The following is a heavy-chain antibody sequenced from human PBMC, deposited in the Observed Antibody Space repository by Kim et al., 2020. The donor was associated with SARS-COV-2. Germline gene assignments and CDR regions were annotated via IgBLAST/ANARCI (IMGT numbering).Heavy chain of an antibody. V-gene: IGHV3-23*01. J-gene: IGHJ5*02. CDR1: GFTFNIHG. CDR3: LAATGTSDWFGP. D-gene: IGHD6-13*01. Sequence: GGSQRLSCASSGFTFNIHGMNWVRQAPGMGLEWVSGISNGGDYTHYADSVKGRFTISRDNSENTLYLNMNNLRADDTAVYYCLAATGTSDWFGPWGQGTLVTVSS. CDR2: ISNGGDYT.